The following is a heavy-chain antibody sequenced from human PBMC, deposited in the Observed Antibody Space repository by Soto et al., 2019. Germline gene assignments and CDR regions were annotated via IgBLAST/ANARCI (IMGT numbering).Heavy chain of an antibody. Sequence: QVQLQESGPGLVQPSETLSLSCTVSGGSISRYYWSWIRQTPGKGLEWIAYIYYSGSTNYNPSLKSRVTISVDTSKNQCSLKLSSVTAADTAVYYCARASYYSDSFGYFLDSWGQGTLVTVSS. D-gene: IGHD3-22*01. CDR1: GGSISRYY. CDR2: IYYSGST. J-gene: IGHJ4*02. CDR3: ARASYYSDSFGYFLDS. V-gene: IGHV4-59*01.